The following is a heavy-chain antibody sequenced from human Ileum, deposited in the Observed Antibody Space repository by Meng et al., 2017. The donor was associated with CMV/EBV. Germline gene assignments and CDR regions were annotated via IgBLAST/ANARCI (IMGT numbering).Heavy chain of an antibody. J-gene: IGHJ4*02. CDR2: ISSDGSDT. CDR3: ARVEKEMC. V-gene: IGHV3-74*01. D-gene: IGHD1-1*01. Sequence: VGAGGCLVRPGGSLRLSCVASGLTFSSSWMHWVRKAAGKGLVWVSHISSDGSDTSYADSVRGRFTISRDNAKNTLYLQVNSLRDDDTGVYYCARVEKEMCWGQGTLVTVSS. CDR1: GLTFSSSW.